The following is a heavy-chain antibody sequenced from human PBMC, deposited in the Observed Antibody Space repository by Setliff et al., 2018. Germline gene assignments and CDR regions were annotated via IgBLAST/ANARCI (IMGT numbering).Heavy chain of an antibody. CDR1: GYSFSSNA. CDR2: IHAGSSNT. Sequence: ASVKVSCKAPGYSFSSNAFHWVRQAPGQTLEWMGWIHAGSSNTLYSQRFQDRITISRDTSATTVHMELSSLRSDDTAVYYCARMSTSGPHYDYWGQGTLVTV. CDR3: ARMSTSGPHYDY. D-gene: IGHD2-8*02. V-gene: IGHV1-3*01. J-gene: IGHJ4*02.